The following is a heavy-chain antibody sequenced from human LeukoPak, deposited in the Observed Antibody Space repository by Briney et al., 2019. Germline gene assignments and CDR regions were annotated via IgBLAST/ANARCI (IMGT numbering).Heavy chain of an antibody. CDR3: ARGVVTMVRGVSPPFDY. J-gene: IGHJ4*02. Sequence: PSETLSLTCTVSGGSISSYYWSWIRQPPGKGLEWLGYIYYSGSTNYNPSLKSRVTISVDTSKNQFSLKLSSVTAADTAVYYCARGVVTMVRGVSPPFDYWGQGTLVTVSS. CDR1: GGSISSYY. V-gene: IGHV4-59*01. D-gene: IGHD3-10*01. CDR2: IYYSGST.